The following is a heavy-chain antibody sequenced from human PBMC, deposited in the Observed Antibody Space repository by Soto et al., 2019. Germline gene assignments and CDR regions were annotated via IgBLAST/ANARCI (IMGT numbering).Heavy chain of an antibody. CDR2: ISYDGSDK. D-gene: IGHD1-7*01. J-gene: IGHJ4*02. V-gene: IGHV3-33*06. CDR3: AKDRRAGGNYGFYSDF. CDR1: GFSFSNYG. Sequence: GGSLRLSCAASGFSFSNYGMHWVRQAPGKGLEWVAGISYDGSDKYSAGSVKGRFSISRDNSKNTLYLQMTSLRADDTAVYYCAKDRRAGGNYGFYSDFWGQGALVTVSS.